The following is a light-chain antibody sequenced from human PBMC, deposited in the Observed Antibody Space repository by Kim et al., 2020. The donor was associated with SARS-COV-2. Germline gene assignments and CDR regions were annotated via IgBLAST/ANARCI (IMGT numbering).Light chain of an antibody. V-gene: IGKV1-17*03. Sequence: ASVGERVTITCRASQAISNYLAWFQQKPGKVPKRLIYGASSLHTGVPSRFSGSGSGTEFTLTISSLQPEDFATYYCLQHNTYPWTFGQGTKVDIK. CDR1: QAISNY. CDR2: GAS. J-gene: IGKJ1*01. CDR3: LQHNTYPWT.